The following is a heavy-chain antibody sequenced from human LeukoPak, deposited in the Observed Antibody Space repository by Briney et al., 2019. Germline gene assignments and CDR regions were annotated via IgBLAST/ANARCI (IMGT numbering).Heavy chain of an antibody. Sequence: GGSLRLSCVGYGFTFGSYSMTWLRQAPGKGLEWVANIKPDGSEIHYVGSVEGRFTISRDNAKNSVYLQMNSLSAEDTALYYCARAVLPDNSVYRPFDYWGQGTLVTVSS. V-gene: IGHV3-7*01. CDR3: ARAVLPDNSVYRPFDY. CDR2: IKPDGSEI. D-gene: IGHD5/OR15-5a*01. CDR1: GFTFGSYS. J-gene: IGHJ4*02.